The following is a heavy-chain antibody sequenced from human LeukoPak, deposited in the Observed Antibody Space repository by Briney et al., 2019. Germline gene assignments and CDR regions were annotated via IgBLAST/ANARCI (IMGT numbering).Heavy chain of an antibody. V-gene: IGHV4-4*02. CDR2: IYYSGST. CDR1: GVSISSNNW. CDR3: ARVYYYDSRVRGNYFDY. J-gene: IGHJ4*02. D-gene: IGHD3-22*01. Sequence: SGTLSLTCAVSGVSISSNNWWTWVRQPPGKGLEWIGYIYYSGSTYYNPSLKSRVTISVDTSKNQFSLKLSSVTAADTAVYYCARVYYYDSRVRGNYFDYWGQGTLVTVSS.